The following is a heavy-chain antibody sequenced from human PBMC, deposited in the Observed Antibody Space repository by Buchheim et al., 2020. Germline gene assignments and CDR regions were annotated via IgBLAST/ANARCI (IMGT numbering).Heavy chain of an antibody. J-gene: IGHJ4*02. CDR3: ARSTIVIIATAPEY. Sequence: EVQLVESGGGLVQPGGSLRLSCAASGFTFSTYWMTWVRQAPGKGLEWVANIKQDGSEKYYVDSVKGRFTISRDNAKNSMYLQMNSLRAEDTAVYYCARSTIVIIATAPEYWGQGTL. CDR2: IKQDGSEK. V-gene: IGHV3-7*01. CDR1: GFTFSTYW. D-gene: IGHD2/OR15-2a*01.